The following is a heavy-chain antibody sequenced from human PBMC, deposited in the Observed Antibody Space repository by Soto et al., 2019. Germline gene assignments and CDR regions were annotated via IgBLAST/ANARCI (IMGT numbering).Heavy chain of an antibody. D-gene: IGHD2-2*01. CDR1: GYTFTSYY. V-gene: IGHV1-46*03. CDR3: AREWLADCSSTSCSEQGLGY. CDR2: INPSGGST. J-gene: IGHJ4*02. Sequence: GASVKVSCKASGYTFTSYYMHWVRQAPGQGLEWMGIINPSGGSTSYAQKFQGRVTMTRDTSTSTVYMELSSLRSEDTAVYYCAREWLADCSSTSCSEQGLGYWGQGTLVTVS.